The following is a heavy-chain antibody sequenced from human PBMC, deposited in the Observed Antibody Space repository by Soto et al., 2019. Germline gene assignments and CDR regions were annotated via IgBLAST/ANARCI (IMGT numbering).Heavy chain of an antibody. J-gene: IGHJ6*02. CDR3: AKDLMRGSGTYYNHYYYGVDV. D-gene: IGHD3-10*01. CDR2: ISYDGSNK. V-gene: IGHV3-30*18. CDR1: GFTFSNYG. Sequence: GGSLRLSCAASGFTFSNYGMHWVRQAPGKGLEWVAVISYDGSNKYYADSVRGRFTISRDNSKNTVYLQMNSLRAEDTAVYYCAKDLMRGSGTYYNHYYYGVDVWGQGTPVTVYS.